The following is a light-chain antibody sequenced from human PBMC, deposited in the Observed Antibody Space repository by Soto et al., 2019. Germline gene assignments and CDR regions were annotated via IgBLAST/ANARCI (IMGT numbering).Light chain of an antibody. CDR1: QRLSASD. V-gene: IGKV3-20*01. J-gene: IGKJ1*01. CDR2: GAS. CDR3: QQYGNSPQT. Sequence: EIVLTQSPGTLSLSPGQRATLSCRASQRLSASDIAWYQQKPGQAPRLLIYGASSRATGIPNRFSGSGSGTDFTLTISRLEPEDFAVYYCQQYGNSPQTFGQGTK.